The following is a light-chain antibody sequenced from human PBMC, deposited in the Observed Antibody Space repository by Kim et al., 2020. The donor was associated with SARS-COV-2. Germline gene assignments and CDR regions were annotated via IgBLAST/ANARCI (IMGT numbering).Light chain of an antibody. CDR3: QQYNSYSPMYT. Sequence: SVGDRVTITCRASQSISSWLAWYQRKPGKAPKLLIYKASSLESGVPSRFSGSGSGTEFTLTISSLQPDDFATYYCQQYNSYSPMYTFGQGTKLEI. CDR2: KAS. CDR1: QSISSW. J-gene: IGKJ2*01. V-gene: IGKV1-5*03.